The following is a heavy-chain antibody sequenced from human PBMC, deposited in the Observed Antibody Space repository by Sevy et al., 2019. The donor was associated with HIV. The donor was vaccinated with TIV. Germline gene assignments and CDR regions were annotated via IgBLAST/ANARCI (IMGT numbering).Heavy chain of an antibody. CDR1: GFTFNTYA. V-gene: IGHV3-23*01. D-gene: IGHD4-17*01. J-gene: IGHJ5*02. Sequence: GGSLRLSCAASGFTFNTYAMSWVRQAPGKGLEWVSTISGSGGSAYYADSVKGRFTISRDNSKNTLFLQMHSLRAEDTAVYYCAKGLRGTTTNNWFDPWGQGTLVTVSS. CDR3: AKGLRGTTTNNWFDP. CDR2: ISGSGGSA.